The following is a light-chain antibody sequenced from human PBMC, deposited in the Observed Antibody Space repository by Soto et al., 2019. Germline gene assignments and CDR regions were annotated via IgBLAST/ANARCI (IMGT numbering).Light chain of an antibody. J-gene: IGKJ4*01. CDR2: GAP. Sequence: EIVLTQSPGTLSLSPGERATLSCRASQSVSSSYLAWYQQKPGQAPRLLIYGAPSRATGIPDRFSGSGSGTEFTLTISGLQPDDFATYYCQQYNSYPLTFGGGTKVDIK. CDR3: QQYNSYPLT. CDR1: QSVSSSY. V-gene: IGKV3-20*01.